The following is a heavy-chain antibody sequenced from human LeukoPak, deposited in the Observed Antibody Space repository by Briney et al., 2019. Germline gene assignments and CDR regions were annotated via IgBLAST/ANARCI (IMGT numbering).Heavy chain of an antibody. D-gene: IGHD5-18*01. V-gene: IGHV1-2*02. CDR1: GYTFTGYY. CDR3: ARAPRKYSPYYYYYMDV. Sequence: GASVKVSCKASGYTFTGYYMHWVRQAPGQGLEWMGWINPNSGGTNYAQKFQGRVTMTRSTSISTAYMELSSLRSEDTAVYYCARAPRKYSPYYYYYMDVWGKGTTVTVSS. CDR2: INPNSGGT. J-gene: IGHJ6*03.